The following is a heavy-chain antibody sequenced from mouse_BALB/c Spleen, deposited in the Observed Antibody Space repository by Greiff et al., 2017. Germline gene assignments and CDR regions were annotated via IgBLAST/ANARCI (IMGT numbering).Heavy chain of an antibody. J-gene: IGHJ3*01. Sequence: VQLQQSGAELAKPGASVKMSCKASGYTFTSYWMHWVKQRPGQGLEWIGYINPSTGYTEYNQKFKDKATLTADKSSSTAYMQLSSLTSEDSAVYYCARSGTDHYRFAYWGQGTLVTVSA. CDR2: INPSTGYT. CDR1: GYTFTSYW. CDR3: ARSGTDHYRFAY. D-gene: IGHD1-2*01. V-gene: IGHV1-7*01.